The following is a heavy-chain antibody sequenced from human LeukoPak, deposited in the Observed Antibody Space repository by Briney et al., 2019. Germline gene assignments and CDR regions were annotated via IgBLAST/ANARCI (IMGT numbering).Heavy chain of an antibody. CDR2: ISVYNGNT. D-gene: IGHD3-16*01. Sequence: ASVKVSCKASGYTFTSYGISWVRHDPGQGHEWMGWISVYNGNTNYAQKLQGRVTMTTDTSTSTAYMELRSLRSDDTAVYYWARDRWGSSLGGDYWGQGTLVTVSS. CDR1: GYTFTSYG. CDR3: ARDRWGSSLGGDY. J-gene: IGHJ4*02. V-gene: IGHV1-18*01.